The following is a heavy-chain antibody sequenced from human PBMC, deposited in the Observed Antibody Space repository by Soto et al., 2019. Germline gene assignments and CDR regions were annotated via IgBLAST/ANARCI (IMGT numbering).Heavy chain of an antibody. V-gene: IGHV3-30*18. D-gene: IGHD2-2*01. CDR2: ISYDGSNK. CDR3: AKLSSGFDP. CDR1: GFTFSSYG. Sequence: GGSLRLSCAASGFTFSSYGMHWVRQAPGKGLEWVAVISYDGSNKYYADSAKGRFTISRDNSKNTLYLQMNSLRAEDTAVYYCAKLSSGFDPWGQGTLVTVSS. J-gene: IGHJ5*02.